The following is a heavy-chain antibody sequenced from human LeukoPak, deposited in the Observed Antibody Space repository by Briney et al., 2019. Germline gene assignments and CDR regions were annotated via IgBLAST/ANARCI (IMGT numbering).Heavy chain of an antibody. V-gene: IGHV1-69*05. CDR2: IIPIFGTA. J-gene: IGHJ3*02. CDR3: ARVSGDGYTTGAFDI. Sequence: ASVKVSCKASGGTFSSYAISWVRQAPGQGLEWMGGIIPIFGTANYAQKFQGRVTITKDESTSTAYMELSSLRSEDTAVYYCARVSGDGYTTGAFDIWGQGTMVTVSS. D-gene: IGHD5-24*01. CDR1: GGTFSSYA.